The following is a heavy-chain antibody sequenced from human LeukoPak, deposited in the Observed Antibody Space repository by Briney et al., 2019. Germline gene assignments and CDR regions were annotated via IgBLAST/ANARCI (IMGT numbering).Heavy chain of an antibody. CDR2: ISYDGSNK. CDR1: GFTFSSYA. Sequence: GGSLRLSCAASGFTFSSYAMHWVRQAPGKGLEWVAVISYDGSNKYYADSVKGRFTISRDNSKNTLYLQMNSLRAEDTAVYYCARADWFDPWGQGTLVAVSS. V-gene: IGHV3-30-3*01. J-gene: IGHJ5*02. CDR3: ARADWFDP.